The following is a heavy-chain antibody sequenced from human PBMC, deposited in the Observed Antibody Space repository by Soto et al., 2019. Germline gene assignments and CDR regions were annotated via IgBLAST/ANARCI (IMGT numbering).Heavy chain of an antibody. CDR3: ANFYSGSYSTY. V-gene: IGHV3-74*01. D-gene: IGHD1-26*01. J-gene: IGHJ4*02. CDR2: INSDGSTT. CDR1: GFTLNYYW. Sequence: GGSLRLSCTASGFTLNYYWMHWVRQAPGKGLVWVSRINSDGSTTNYADSVKGRFTISRDNAKNTLYLEMNGLRAEDTAVYYCANFYSGSYSTYWGQGTLVTVSS.